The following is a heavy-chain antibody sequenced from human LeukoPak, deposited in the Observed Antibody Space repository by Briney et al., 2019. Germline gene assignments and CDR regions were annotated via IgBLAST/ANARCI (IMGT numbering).Heavy chain of an antibody. Sequence: PGGSLRLSCAASGFTFSSYGMHWVRQAPGKGLEWVANIKQDGSEKYYVDSVKGRFTISRDNAKNSLYLQMNSLRAEDTAVYYCARDPRYQLLDYYYYYGMDVWGQGTTVTVSS. J-gene: IGHJ6*02. V-gene: IGHV3-7*01. D-gene: IGHD2-2*01. CDR3: ARDPRYQLLDYYYYYGMDV. CDR1: GFTFSSYG. CDR2: IKQDGSEK.